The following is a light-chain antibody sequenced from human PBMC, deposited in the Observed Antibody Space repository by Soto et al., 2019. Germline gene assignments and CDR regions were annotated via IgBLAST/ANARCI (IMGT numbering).Light chain of an antibody. Sequence: QSALTQPPSVSGSPGQSVTISCTGTSSDVGAYNFVSWYQQHPGKAPKLIIFDVSARPSGVPDRFSGSKSDNTASLTISGLQADDEADYYCCSYAGTYSPVLGGGTQLTVL. CDR1: SSDVGAYNF. CDR2: DVS. V-gene: IGLV2-11*01. CDR3: CSYAGTYSPV. J-gene: IGLJ2*01.